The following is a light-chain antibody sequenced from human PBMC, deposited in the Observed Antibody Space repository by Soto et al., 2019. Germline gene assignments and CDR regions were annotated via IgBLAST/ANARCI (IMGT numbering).Light chain of an antibody. CDR2: KTS. J-gene: IGKJ5*01. V-gene: IGKV1-5*03. CDR1: QSISSW. CDR3: QQLNSNPHT. Sequence: DIHLSQSPASVSASVGDRVTITCRGCQSISSWLAGYQQKPGKAPKLLIYKTSSLDSGGPSRCSGSGSGTEFTLTISSLQADDFAAYYYQQLNSNPHTFGQGTRLEIK.